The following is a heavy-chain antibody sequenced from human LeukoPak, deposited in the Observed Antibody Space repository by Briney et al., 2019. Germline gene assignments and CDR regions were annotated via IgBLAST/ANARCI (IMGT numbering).Heavy chain of an antibody. D-gene: IGHD1-26*01. J-gene: IGHJ4*02. Sequence: SETLSLTCTVSGASISSYYWSWIRQPPGKGLEWIGYISYSGSTNYNPSLKSRVTISADTSKNQFSLKVISVTAADTAVYFCARGNSLGATPEGYWGQGTLVTVSS. CDR3: ARGNSLGATPEGY. CDR2: ISYSGST. CDR1: GASISSYY. V-gene: IGHV4-59*01.